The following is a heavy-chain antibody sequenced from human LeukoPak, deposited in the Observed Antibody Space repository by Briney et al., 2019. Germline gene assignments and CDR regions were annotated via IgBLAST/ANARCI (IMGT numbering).Heavy chain of an antibody. CDR3: AKARGVAGTFFDY. CDR2: ISGSGGST. J-gene: IGHJ4*02. Sequence: PGRSLRLSCAASGFTFSSYAMRWVRQAPGKGLEWVSAISGSGGSTYYADSVKGRFTISRDNSKNTLYLQMNSLRAEDTAVYYCAKARGVAGTFFDYWGQGTLVTVSS. V-gene: IGHV3-23*01. D-gene: IGHD6-19*01. CDR1: GFTFSSYA.